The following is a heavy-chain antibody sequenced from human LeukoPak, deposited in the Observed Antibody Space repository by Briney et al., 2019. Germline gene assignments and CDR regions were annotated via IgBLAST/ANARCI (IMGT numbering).Heavy chain of an antibody. D-gene: IGHD6-19*01. CDR2: ISGSGGST. CDR3: AKPDSSGWMTFDY. Sequence: GGSLRLSCAASGFTFSSYAMSWVRQAPGKGLQWVSAISGSGGSTYYADSVKGRFTISRDNSKNTLYLQMNSLRAEDTAVYYCAKPDSSGWMTFDYWGQGTLVTVSS. V-gene: IGHV3-23*01. CDR1: GFTFSSYA. J-gene: IGHJ4*02.